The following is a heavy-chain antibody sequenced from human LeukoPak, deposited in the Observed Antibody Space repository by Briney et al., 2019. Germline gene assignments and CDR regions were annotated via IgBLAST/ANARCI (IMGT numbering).Heavy chain of an antibody. CDR2: FDPQYGEG. J-gene: IGHJ4*02. CDR3: ATGAYTSGSFYFGDIFN. CDR1: GYILTVLS. D-gene: IGHD3-10*01. V-gene: IGHV1-24*01. Sequence: ASVKVSCKVSGYILTVLSIHWVRQAPGKGLEWMGGFDPQYGEGVYAQKFLGRVTMTEDTSTDTAYMELRSLSSDDTAVYYCATGAYTSGSFYFGDIFNWGQGTLVTVSS.